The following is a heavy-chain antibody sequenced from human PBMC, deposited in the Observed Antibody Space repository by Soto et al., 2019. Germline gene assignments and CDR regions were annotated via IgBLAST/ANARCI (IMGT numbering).Heavy chain of an antibody. Sequence: QVQLQESGPGLVKPSETLSLTCTVSGGSISSYYWSWIRQPAGKGLEWIGRIYTSGSTNYNPSLKRRFTMSVDTSKNQFSLKLSSVTAADTAVYYCAREDFWSGPYYYYGMDVWGQGTTVTVSS. CDR1: GGSISSYY. CDR2: IYTSGST. CDR3: AREDFWSGPYYYYGMDV. V-gene: IGHV4-4*07. D-gene: IGHD3-3*01. J-gene: IGHJ6*02.